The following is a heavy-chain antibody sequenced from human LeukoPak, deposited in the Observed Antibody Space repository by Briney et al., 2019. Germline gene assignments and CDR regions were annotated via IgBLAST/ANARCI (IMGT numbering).Heavy chain of an antibody. V-gene: IGHV1-18*01. CDR2: ISAYNGNT. CDR1: GGTFSSYA. J-gene: IGHJ4*02. Sequence: ASVKVSCKAPGGTFSSYAISWVRQAPGQGLEWMGWISAYNGNTNYAQKLQGRVTMTTDTSTSTAYMELRSLRSDDTAVYYCATSIAVAGTKGYYFDYWGQGTLVTVSS. D-gene: IGHD6-19*01. CDR3: ATSIAVAGTKGYYFDY.